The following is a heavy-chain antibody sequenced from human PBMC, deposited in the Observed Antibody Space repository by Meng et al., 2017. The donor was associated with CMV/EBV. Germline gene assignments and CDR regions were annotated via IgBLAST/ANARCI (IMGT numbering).Heavy chain of an antibody. J-gene: IGHJ6*02. CDR3: ARRYCSSNRCPPYYGMDV. CDR2: ISSSSSYI. V-gene: IGHV3-21*01. CDR1: GFTFSSYS. D-gene: IGHD2-2*01. Sequence: GESLKISCAASGFTFSSYSMNWVRQAPGRGLEWVSSISSSSSYIYYADSVKGRFTISRDNAKNSLYLQMNSLRAEDTAVYYCARRYCSSNRCPPYYGMDVWGQGTTVTVSS.